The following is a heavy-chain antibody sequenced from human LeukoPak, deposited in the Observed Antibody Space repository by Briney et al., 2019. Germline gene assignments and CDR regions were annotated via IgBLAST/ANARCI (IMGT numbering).Heavy chain of an antibody. V-gene: IGHV1-18*04. Sequence: ASVKVSCKASGYTFTNYGISWVRQAPGQGLELMGWINTYNANTNYAQKFQGRVTMTTDTSTSTAYMELRSLRSDDTAVYYCARNSPRDVAGRQFLPGVLSLLSQCDNCFDPWGQGTLVSVSS. J-gene: IGHJ5*02. CDR2: INTYNANT. D-gene: IGHD7-27*01. CDR3: ARNSPRDVAGRQFLPGVLSLLSQCDNCFDP. CDR1: GYTFTNYG.